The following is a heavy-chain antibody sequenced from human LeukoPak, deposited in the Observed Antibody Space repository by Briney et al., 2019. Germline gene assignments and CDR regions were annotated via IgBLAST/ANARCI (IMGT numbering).Heavy chain of an antibody. J-gene: IGHJ4*02. Sequence: SENLSLNCTVSGGSISSGSYYWSWIRQPAGKGLEWIGRIYTSGSTNYNPSLKSRVTISVDTSKNQFSLKLSSVTAADTAVYYCARGAMGCSGGSCYFRNLDYWGQGTLVTVSS. D-gene: IGHD2-15*01. CDR3: ARGAMGCSGGSCYFRNLDY. CDR1: GGSISSGSYY. CDR2: IYTSGST. V-gene: IGHV4-61*02.